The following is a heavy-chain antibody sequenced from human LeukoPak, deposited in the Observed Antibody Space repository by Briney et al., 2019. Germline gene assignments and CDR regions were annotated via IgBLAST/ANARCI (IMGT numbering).Heavy chain of an antibody. CDR2: INHSGST. J-gene: IGHJ5*02. D-gene: IGHD6-19*01. Sequence: SETLSLTCAVYGGSFSGYYWSWIRQPPGKGLEWIGEINHSGSTNYNPSLKSRVTISVDTSKNQFSLKLSSVTAADTAVYYCARALVIAVAGWLPNWFDPWGQGTLVTVSS. CDR1: GGSFSGYY. CDR3: ARALVIAVAGWLPNWFDP. V-gene: IGHV4-34*01.